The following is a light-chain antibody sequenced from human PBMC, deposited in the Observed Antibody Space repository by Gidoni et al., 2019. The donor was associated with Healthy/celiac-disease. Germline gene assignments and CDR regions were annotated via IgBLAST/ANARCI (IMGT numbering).Light chain of an antibody. V-gene: IGKV3-11*01. CDR3: QQGSHWPLT. CDR1: QSVSSY. CDR2: DAS. J-gene: IGKJ1*01. Sequence: IVLPHSPATLSLSPGARDTSPCSASQSVSSYLAWYQQKPGQAPRLLIYDASTRATGVPARFSGSGSGTDFTLTISSLEPEDFAVYYCQQGSHWPLTFGQGTKVEIK.